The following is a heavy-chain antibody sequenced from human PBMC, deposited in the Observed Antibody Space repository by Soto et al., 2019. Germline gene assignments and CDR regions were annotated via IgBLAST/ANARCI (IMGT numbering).Heavy chain of an antibody. D-gene: IGHD3-10*01. CDR2: ISSSSSYI. CDR1: GFSFNTYS. V-gene: IGHV3-21*01. Sequence: KTGGSLRLSCAASGFSFNTYSMNWVRQAPGKGLEWVSSISSSSSYINYANSVKGRFTSSRDNAKNSLYLQMNSLRAEDAAVYYCASLSRFALDYWGQGTLVTVSS. CDR3: ASLSRFALDY. J-gene: IGHJ4*02.